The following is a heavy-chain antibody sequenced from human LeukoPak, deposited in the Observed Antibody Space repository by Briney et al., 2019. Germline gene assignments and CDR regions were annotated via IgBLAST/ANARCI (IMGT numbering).Heavy chain of an antibody. V-gene: IGHV3-23*01. CDR1: GFTFSSYA. J-gene: IGHJ6*02. D-gene: IGHD3-10*01. CDR2: ISGSGGSK. CDR3: AREDNRWFGELLLGKCYYYGMDV. Sequence: GGSLRLSCAASGFTFSSYAMSWVRQAPGKGLEWVSAISGSGGSKYYADSVKRRFTISRDNSKNTLYLQMNSLRAEDTAVYYCAREDNRWFGELLLGKCYYYGMDVWGQGTTVTVSS.